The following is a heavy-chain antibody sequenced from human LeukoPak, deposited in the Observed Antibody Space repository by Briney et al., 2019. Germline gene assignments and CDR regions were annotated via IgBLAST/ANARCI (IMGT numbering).Heavy chain of an antibody. Sequence: GASVKVSCKASGGTFSSYAISWVRQAPGQGLEWMGGIIPIFGTANYAQKFQDRVTITADESTSTAYMELSSLRSEDTAVYYCARAGSILYYGSGSTFDYWGQGTLVTVYS. J-gene: IGHJ4*02. CDR3: ARAGSILYYGSGSTFDY. D-gene: IGHD3-10*01. V-gene: IGHV1-69*13. CDR1: GGTFSSYA. CDR2: IIPIFGTA.